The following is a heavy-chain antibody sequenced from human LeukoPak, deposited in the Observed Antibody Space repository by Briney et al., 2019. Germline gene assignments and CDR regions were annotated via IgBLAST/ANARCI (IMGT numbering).Heavy chain of an antibody. V-gene: IGHV4-59*08. CDR2: IYYSGST. J-gene: IGHJ4*02. Sequence: PSETLSLTSTVSGGSISSYYWSWIRQPPGEGLEWIGDIYYSGSTNYNPSLKSRVTMSVDSSKDQFSLNMSSVTAADTAVYYCARSRSGYYLDYWGQGTLVTVSS. CDR3: ARSRSGYYLDY. CDR1: GGSISSYY. D-gene: IGHD3-22*01.